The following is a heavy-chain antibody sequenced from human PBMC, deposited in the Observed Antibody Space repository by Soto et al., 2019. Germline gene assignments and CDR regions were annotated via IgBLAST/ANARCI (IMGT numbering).Heavy chain of an antibody. CDR2: IIPIFGTA. J-gene: IGHJ6*02. V-gene: IGHV1-69*06. CDR1: GGTSSSYA. CDR3: ASGYCSSTSCYGYYYYGMDV. Sequence: SVKVSCKASGGTSSSYAISWVRQAPGQGLEWMGGIIPIFGTANYAQKFQGRVTITADKSTSTAYMELSSLRSEDTAVYYCASGYCSSTSCYGYYYYGMDVWGQGTTVTVSS. D-gene: IGHD2-2*03.